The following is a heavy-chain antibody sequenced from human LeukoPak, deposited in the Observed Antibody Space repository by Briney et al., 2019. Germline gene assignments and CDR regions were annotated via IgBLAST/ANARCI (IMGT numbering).Heavy chain of an antibody. CDR3: AREGTAVAGEDYYYGMDV. CDR1: GFTFSSYG. CDR2: ISYDGSNK. D-gene: IGHD6-19*01. V-gene: IGHV3-30*03. J-gene: IGHJ6*04. Sequence: GSLRLSCAASGFTFSSYGMHWVRQAPGKGLEWVAVISYDGSNKYYADSVKGRFTISRDNSKNTLYLQMNSLRAEDTAVYYCAREGTAVAGEDYYYGMDVWGKGTTVTVSS.